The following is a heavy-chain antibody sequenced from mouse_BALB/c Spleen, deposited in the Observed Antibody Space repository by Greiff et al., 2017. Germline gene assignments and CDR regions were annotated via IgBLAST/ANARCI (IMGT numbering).Heavy chain of an antibody. J-gene: IGHJ2*01. CDR3: ARGFISTGPYYFDY. V-gene: IGHV5-17*02. CDR2: ISSGSSGI. Sequence: EVQGVESGGGLVKPGGSRKLSCAASGFTFSSFGMHWVRQAPEKGLEWVAYISSGSSGIYYADTVKGRFTISRDNPKNTLFLQMTSLRSEDTAVYYCARGFISTGPYYFDYWGQGTTLTVSS. CDR1: GFTFSSFG. D-gene: IGHD1-1*01.